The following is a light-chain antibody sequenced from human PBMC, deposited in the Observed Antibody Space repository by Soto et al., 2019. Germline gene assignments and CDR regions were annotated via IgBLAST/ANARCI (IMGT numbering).Light chain of an antibody. CDR2: SAS. Sequence: EIVLTQSPGTLSLSPGERATLSCRASQSVSSSYLAWYQQNRGQAPRLLIYSASSRAPGIPDRFGGSGSGTDFTLTISRLEPEDFAVYYCQQYCSSRWTFGQGTKVEIK. V-gene: IGKV3-20*01. CDR1: QSVSSSY. J-gene: IGKJ1*01. CDR3: QQYCSSRWT.